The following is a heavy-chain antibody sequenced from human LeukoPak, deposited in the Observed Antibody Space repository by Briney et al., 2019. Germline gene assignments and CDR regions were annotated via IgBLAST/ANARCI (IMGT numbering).Heavy chain of an antibody. Sequence: SETLSLTCTVSGGSISSSSYYWGWIRQPPGTGLEWIGSIYYSGSTYYNPSLKSRVTISVDTSKNQFSLKLSSVTAADTAVYYCAREVALVGATPPLDYWGQGTLVTVSS. CDR1: GGSISSSSYY. CDR3: AREVALVGATPPLDY. J-gene: IGHJ4*02. V-gene: IGHV4-39*07. CDR2: IYYSGST. D-gene: IGHD1-26*01.